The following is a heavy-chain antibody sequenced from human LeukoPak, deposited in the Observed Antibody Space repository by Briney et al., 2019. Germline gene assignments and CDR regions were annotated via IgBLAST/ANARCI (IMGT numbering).Heavy chain of an antibody. CDR1: GYTFTNYY. J-gene: IGHJ4*02. V-gene: IGHV1-46*01. D-gene: IGHD3-10*01. CDR3: ARVMVRGVHDY. Sequence: ASVKVSCKASGYTFTNYYIHWVRQAPGQGLEWMGLINPRDGSTTYAQRFQGRVTMTRETSTSTVYMDLSNLRSDDTAVYYCARVMVRGVHDYWGQGTLVTVSS. CDR2: INPRDGST.